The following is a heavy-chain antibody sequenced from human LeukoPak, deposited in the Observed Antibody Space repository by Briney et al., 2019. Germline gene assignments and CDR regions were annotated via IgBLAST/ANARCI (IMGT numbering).Heavy chain of an antibody. Sequence: KTSETLCLTCAVSGGSISSGNYYWGWIRQPPGKGLEWIGSIYYSGSTYYNPSRKSGATISVNTSKNQFSLKLSSVTAATTSVYFCARQKNDDISTGYFYRGQGAMVTVSS. V-gene: IGHV4-39*01. CDR1: GGSISSGNYY. CDR2: IYYSGST. CDR3: ARQKNDDISTGYFY. D-gene: IGHD3-9*01. J-gene: IGHJ4*02.